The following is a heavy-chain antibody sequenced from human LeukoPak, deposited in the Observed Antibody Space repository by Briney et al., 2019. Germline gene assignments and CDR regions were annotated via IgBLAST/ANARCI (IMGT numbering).Heavy chain of an antibody. V-gene: IGHV5-51*01. CDR3: ARHLKEYSSSGGWFDP. CDR2: IYPGDSDT. CDR1: GYSFTSYW. D-gene: IGHD6-13*01. Sequence: GESLKISCKGSGYSFTSYWIGWVRQMPGKGLEWMGIIYPGDSDTRHSPSFQGQVTISADKSISTAYLQWSSLEASDTAMYYCARHLKEYSSSGGWFDPWGQGTLVTVSS. J-gene: IGHJ5*02.